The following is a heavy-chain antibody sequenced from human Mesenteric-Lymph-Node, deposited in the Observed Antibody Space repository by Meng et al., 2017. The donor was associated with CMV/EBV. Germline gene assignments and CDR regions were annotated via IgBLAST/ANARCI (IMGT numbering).Heavy chain of an antibody. V-gene: IGHV3-15*01. Sequence: GESLKISCAASGFIFSNPWMTWVRQAPGKGLEWVGRIKSKSDDGPTDYADPVKGRVTISRDDSKNILYLQMNGLKTEHTAIYYYTTGYCTSTSCYGVLGDFYYYGRDVWGQGTTVTVSS. CDR1: GFIFSNPW. CDR3: TTGYCTSTSCYGVLGDFYYYGRDV. CDR2: IKSKSDDGPT. J-gene: IGHJ6*02. D-gene: IGHD2-2*01.